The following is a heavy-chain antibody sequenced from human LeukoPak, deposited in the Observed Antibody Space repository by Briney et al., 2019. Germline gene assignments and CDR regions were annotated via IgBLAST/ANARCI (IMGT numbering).Heavy chain of an antibody. CDR2: ILYDGSTK. Sequence: GGSLRLSCAASGFTFGAYEMNWVRQAPGKGLEWVAAILYDGSTKYYADSVKGRFTISRDDSKNTLYLLMNSLRAEDTALYYCARQDTGTLDYWGQGTLVTVSS. J-gene: IGHJ4*02. V-gene: IGHV3-30-3*01. D-gene: IGHD1-26*01. CDR3: ARQDTGTLDY. CDR1: GFTFGAYE.